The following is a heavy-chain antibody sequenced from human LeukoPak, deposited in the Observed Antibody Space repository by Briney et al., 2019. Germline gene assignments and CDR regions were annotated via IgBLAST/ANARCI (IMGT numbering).Heavy chain of an antibody. D-gene: IGHD1-26*01. Sequence: PGGSLRLSCAASGFTVSDNYMTWVRQAPGKGLEWDSSIYSAGATHYAESVKGRFTISRDNSKNTLYLQMNSLRAEDMAVYYCARIEWERLGRAFDIWGQGTMVTVSS. J-gene: IGHJ3*02. V-gene: IGHV3-53*01. CDR2: IYSAGAT. CDR1: GFTVSDNY. CDR3: ARIEWERLGRAFDI.